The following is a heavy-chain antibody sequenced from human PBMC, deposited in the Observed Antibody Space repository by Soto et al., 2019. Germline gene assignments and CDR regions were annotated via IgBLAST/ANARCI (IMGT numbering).Heavy chain of an antibody. CDR3: ARATTVTVGYYYYYMDV. V-gene: IGHV5-51*01. D-gene: IGHD4-17*01. CDR2: IYPGDSDT. CDR1: GYSFTSYW. J-gene: IGHJ6*03. Sequence: GESLKISCKGSGYSFTSYWIGWVRQMPGKGLEWMGIIYPGDSDTRYSPSFQGQVTISADKSISTAYLQWSSLKASDTAMYYCARATTVTVGYYYYYMDVWGKGTTVTVSS.